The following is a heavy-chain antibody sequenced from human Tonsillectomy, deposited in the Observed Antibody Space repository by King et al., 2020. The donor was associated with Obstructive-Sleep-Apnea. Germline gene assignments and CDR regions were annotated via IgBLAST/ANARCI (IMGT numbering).Heavy chain of an antibody. J-gene: IGHJ4*02. CDR2: IYYSGST. CDR3: ARGPPRYYDVLTGYYVDH. CDR1: GGSIRSGGYY. V-gene: IGHV4-31*03. D-gene: IGHD3-9*01. Sequence: VQLQESGPGLVKPSQTLSLTCTVSGGSIRSGGYYWSWIRQHPGKGLEWIGYIYYSGSTYYNPSLKSRVTISVDTSKNQFSLKLSSVTAADTAVYCCARGPPRYYDVLTGYYVDHWGQGTLVTVSS.